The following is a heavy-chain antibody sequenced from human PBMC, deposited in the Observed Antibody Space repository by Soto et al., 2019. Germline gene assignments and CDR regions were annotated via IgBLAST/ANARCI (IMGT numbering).Heavy chain of an antibody. V-gene: IGHV3-33*01. J-gene: IGHJ5*02. Sequence: GGSLRLSCAASGFTFSSYGMHWVRQAPGKGLEWVAVIWYDGSNKYYADSVKGRFTISRDNSKNTLYLQMNSLRAEDTAVYYCARDGGDSSSSWFDPWGQGTLVTVSS. CDR2: IWYDGSNK. CDR3: ARDGGDSSSSWFDP. D-gene: IGHD6-6*01. CDR1: GFTFSSYG.